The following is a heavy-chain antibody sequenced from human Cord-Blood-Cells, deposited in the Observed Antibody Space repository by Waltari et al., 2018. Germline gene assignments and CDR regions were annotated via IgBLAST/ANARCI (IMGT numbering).Heavy chain of an antibody. CDR2: LIPIFGTA. Sequence: QVQLVQSGAEVKKPGSSVKVSCKASGGTFSSYAISWVRQAPGQGLEWMGGLIPIFGTANYDKKFQGRVTITADESTSTAYMELSSLRSEDTAVYYCARGGSGSYYNYYYGMDVWGQGTTVTVSS. CDR1: GGTFSSYA. D-gene: IGHD3-10*01. CDR3: ARGGSGSYYNYYYGMDV. J-gene: IGHJ6*02. V-gene: IGHV1-69*01.